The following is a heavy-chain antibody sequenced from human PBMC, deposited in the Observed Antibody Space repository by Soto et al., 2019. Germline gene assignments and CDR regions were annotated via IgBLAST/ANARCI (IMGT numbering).Heavy chain of an antibody. Sequence: ASVKVSCKASGYTFTSYAMHWVRQAPGQRLEWMGWINADNGNTKYSQKFQGRVTINRDTSTSTAYMELRSLRSDDMAVYYCARTYYYGSGPPGYWGQGTLVTVSS. V-gene: IGHV1-3*01. CDR3: ARTYYYGSGPPGY. CDR1: GYTFTSYA. CDR2: INADNGNT. J-gene: IGHJ4*02. D-gene: IGHD3-10*01.